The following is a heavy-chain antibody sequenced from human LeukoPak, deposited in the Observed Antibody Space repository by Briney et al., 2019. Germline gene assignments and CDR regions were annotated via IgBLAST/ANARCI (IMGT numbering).Heavy chain of an antibody. CDR2: IIPIFGTA. Sequence: GSSVKVSCKASGGTFSSYAISWVRQAPGQGLEWMGGIIPIFGTANYAQKFQGRVTITTDESTSTAYMELSSLRSEDTAVYYCARDRSYDFWSGYHDSPYYFDYWGQGTLVTVSS. D-gene: IGHD3-3*01. CDR1: GGTFSSYA. V-gene: IGHV1-69*05. CDR3: ARDRSYDFWSGYHDSPYYFDY. J-gene: IGHJ4*02.